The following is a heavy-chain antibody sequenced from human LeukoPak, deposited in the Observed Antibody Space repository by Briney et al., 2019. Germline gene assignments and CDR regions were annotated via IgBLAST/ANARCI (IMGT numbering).Heavy chain of an antibody. V-gene: IGHV4-39*07. Sequence: PSETLSLTCAVSGGSIAIRNYYWAWIRQSPGRGLEWLGSVYSSGSVYYNPSLKSRVTISVDTSKNQFSLKLSSVTAADTAVYYCARESKQYDFWSGYYTEYFDYWGQGTLVTVSS. D-gene: IGHD3-3*01. J-gene: IGHJ4*02. CDR1: GGSIAIRNYY. CDR3: ARESKQYDFWSGYYTEYFDY. CDR2: VYSSGSV.